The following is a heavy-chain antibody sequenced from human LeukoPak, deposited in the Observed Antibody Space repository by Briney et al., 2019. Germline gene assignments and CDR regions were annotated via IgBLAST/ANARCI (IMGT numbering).Heavy chain of an antibody. Sequence: PGGSLRLSCAAPGFTFSSYAMSWVRQAPGKGLEWVSSISSSSSYIYYADSVKGRFTISRDNAKNSLYLQMNSLRAEDTAVYYCARGDTAMVTVAFDIWGQGTMVTVSS. CDR3: ARGDTAMVTVAFDI. D-gene: IGHD5-18*01. J-gene: IGHJ3*02. CDR1: GFTFSSYA. V-gene: IGHV3-21*01. CDR2: ISSSSSYI.